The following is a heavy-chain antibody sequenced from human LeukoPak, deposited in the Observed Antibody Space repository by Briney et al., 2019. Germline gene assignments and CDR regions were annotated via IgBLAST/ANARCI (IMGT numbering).Heavy chain of an antibody. D-gene: IGHD3-22*01. V-gene: IGHV3-7*01. J-gene: IGHJ4*02. Sequence: GGSLTLSGAASGFTFSIFWMSWVRQAPGKGLEWVANIKQDGSAKYYVDSVKGRFTISRDNARNSLYLEMNNLRAEDTAIYYCATSYDSSGNNWGQGTLVTVSS. CDR3: ATSYDSSGNN. CDR2: IKQDGSAK. CDR1: GFTFSIFW.